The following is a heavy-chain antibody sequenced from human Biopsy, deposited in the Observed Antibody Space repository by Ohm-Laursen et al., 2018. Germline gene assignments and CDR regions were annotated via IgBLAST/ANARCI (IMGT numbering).Heavy chain of an antibody. Sequence: ATVKISCKASGYNFNSYGISWVRQAPGQGLEWMGRISGYNGNTLYAQKFQHRVTMTTDTSTSTAYMELRSLTSDDTAVYYCARISITRLLDYWGQGTLATVSS. CDR1: GYNFNSYG. V-gene: IGHV1-18*01. CDR2: ISGYNGNT. D-gene: IGHD3-3*01. J-gene: IGHJ4*02. CDR3: ARISITRLLDY.